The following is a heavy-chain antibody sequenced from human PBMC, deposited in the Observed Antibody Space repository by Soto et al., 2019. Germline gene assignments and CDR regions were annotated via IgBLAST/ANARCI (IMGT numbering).Heavy chain of an antibody. Sequence: SETLSLTYTVSGGSISSSSYYWGWIRQPPGKGLEWIGSIYYSGSTYYNPSLKSRVTISVDTSKNQFSLKLSSVTAADTAVYYCARHPARPLPFDYWGQGTLVTVSS. V-gene: IGHV4-39*01. CDR2: IYYSGST. J-gene: IGHJ4*02. CDR3: ARHPARPLPFDY. D-gene: IGHD6-6*01. CDR1: GGSISSSSYY.